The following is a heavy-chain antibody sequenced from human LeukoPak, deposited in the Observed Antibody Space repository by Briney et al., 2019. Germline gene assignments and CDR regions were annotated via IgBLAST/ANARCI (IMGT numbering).Heavy chain of an antibody. CDR1: GFTFSSYE. Sequence: GGSLRLSCAASGFTFSSYEMDWVRQAPGKGLEWVSYISSSGSTIYFADSVKGRFTISRDNAKNSLYLQMNSLRAEDTAVYYCARDRWFGEPMLDYWGQGTLVTVSS. V-gene: IGHV3-48*03. CDR2: ISSSGSTI. CDR3: ARDRWFGEPMLDY. D-gene: IGHD3-10*01. J-gene: IGHJ4*02.